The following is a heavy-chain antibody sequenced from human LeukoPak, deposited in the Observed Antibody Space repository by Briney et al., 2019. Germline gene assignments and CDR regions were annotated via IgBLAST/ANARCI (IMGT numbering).Heavy chain of an antibody. V-gene: IGHV3-21*01. J-gene: IGHJ6*04. CDR1: GFTFSSYS. Sequence: GGSLRLSCAASGFTFSSYSMNWVRQAPGKGLEWVSSISSSSSSYIYYADSVKGRFTISRDNAKNSLYLQMNSLRAEDTAVYYCAELGITMIGGVWGKGTTVTISS. CDR3: AELGITMIGGV. D-gene: IGHD3-10*02. CDR2: ISSSSSSYI.